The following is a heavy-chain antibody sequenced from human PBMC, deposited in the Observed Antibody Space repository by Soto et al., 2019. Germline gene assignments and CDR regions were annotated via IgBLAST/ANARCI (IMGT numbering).Heavy chain of an antibody. CDR2: ISTYNGNT. V-gene: IGHV1-18*01. Sequence: QVQLVQSGAEVKKPGASVKVSCKASGYSFPNYAISWVRQAPGQGLEWMGYISTYNGNTKYAQKVQGRVTMTTDTSTTTAYMELRSLRSDDPAVYYCARGGADWTSPDYWGQGTMVTVST. D-gene: IGHD2-2*01. CDR1: GYSFPNYA. J-gene: IGHJ4*02. CDR3: ARGGADWTSPDY.